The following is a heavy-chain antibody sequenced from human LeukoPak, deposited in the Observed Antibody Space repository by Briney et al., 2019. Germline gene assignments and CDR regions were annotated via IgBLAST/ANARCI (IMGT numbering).Heavy chain of an antibody. CDR1: GYTFTSYD. CDR2: MNPSSGNT. V-gene: IGHV1-8*01. J-gene: IGHJ5*02. Sequence: ASVKVSCKASGYTFTSYDINWVRQATGQGLEWMGWMNPSSGNTGYAQKFQGRVTMTRNTSISTAYMELSSLRSEDTAVYYCARALHILTGYTFDPWGQGTLVTVSS. D-gene: IGHD3-9*01. CDR3: ARALHILTGYTFDP.